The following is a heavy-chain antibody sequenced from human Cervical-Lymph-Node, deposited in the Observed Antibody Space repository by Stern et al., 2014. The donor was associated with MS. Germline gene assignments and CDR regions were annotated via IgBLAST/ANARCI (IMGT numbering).Heavy chain of an antibody. J-gene: IGHJ3*02. V-gene: IGHV1-46*03. CDR1: GYGFAGHY. Sequence: VQLVESGAEVKEPGASVKVSCKASGYGFAGHYMHWVRQAPGQGLEWMGGINPTGDSTRNAQKFQGRVTMTRDTSTSTVYMELSSLRSDDTAVYYCTRPSGAYGGYYENDAFDMWGQGTMVTVFS. D-gene: IGHD5-12*01. CDR2: INPTGDST. CDR3: TRPSGAYGGYYENDAFDM.